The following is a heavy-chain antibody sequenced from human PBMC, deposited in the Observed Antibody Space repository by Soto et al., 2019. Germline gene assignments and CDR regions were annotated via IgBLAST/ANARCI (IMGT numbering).Heavy chain of an antibody. V-gene: IGHV3-30*18. CDR2: ISYDGTNK. Sequence: WVLRLSCAASGFAVNSYGMHGVGQAPGKGLEWVAVISYDGTNKVYAGSVKGRFTISRDNSKNTLYLQLNSLRPEDTAVYYCAKALSDSRGHDAFDAWGQGTMVPVSS. J-gene: IGHJ3*01. CDR3: AKALSDSRGHDAFDA. CDR1: GFAVNSYG. D-gene: IGHD6-19*01.